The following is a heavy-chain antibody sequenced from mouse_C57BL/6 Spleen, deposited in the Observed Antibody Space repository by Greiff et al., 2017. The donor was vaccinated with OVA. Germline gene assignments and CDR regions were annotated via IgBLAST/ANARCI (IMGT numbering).Heavy chain of an antibody. Sequence: EVMLVESGGGLVKPGGSLKLSCAASGFTFSSYAMSWVRQTPEKRLEWVANISDGGSYTYYPDNVKGRFTISRDNAKNNLYLQMSHLKSEDTAMYYCARDKTIVTTGFAYWGQGTLVTVSA. D-gene: IGHD2-5*01. V-gene: IGHV5-4*01. CDR2: ISDGGSYT. CDR1: GFTFSSYA. J-gene: IGHJ3*01. CDR3: ARDKTIVTTGFAY.